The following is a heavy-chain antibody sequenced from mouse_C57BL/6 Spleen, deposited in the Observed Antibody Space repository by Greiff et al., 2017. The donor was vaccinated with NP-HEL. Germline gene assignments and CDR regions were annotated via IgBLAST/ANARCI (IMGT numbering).Heavy chain of an antibody. Sequence: VQLQQSGPELVKPGASVKISCKASGYTFTDYYMNWVKQSHGKSLEWIGDINPNNGGTSYNQKFKGKATLTVDKSSSTAYMELRSLTSEDSAVYYCARSQLGRGYWGQGTTLTVSS. CDR3: ARSQLGRGY. V-gene: IGHV1-26*01. D-gene: IGHD4-1*02. CDR2: INPNNGGT. J-gene: IGHJ2*01. CDR1: GYTFTDYY.